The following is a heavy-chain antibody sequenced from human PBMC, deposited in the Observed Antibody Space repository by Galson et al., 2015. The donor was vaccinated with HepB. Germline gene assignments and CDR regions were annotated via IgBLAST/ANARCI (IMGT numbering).Heavy chain of an antibody. CDR1: GASISNRNHY. Sequence: LSLTCTVSGASISNRNHYWGWVRQPPGERLQWSGSVYFSGGASYNPSLGSRVTISVDTPRNELSLKVTYATARDTAMYYCARVAYDSSGYYPAFDNWGQGPLVTVSS. J-gene: IGHJ4*02. D-gene: IGHD3-22*01. CDR2: VYFSGGA. CDR3: ARVAYDSSGYYPAFDN. V-gene: IGHV4-39*07.